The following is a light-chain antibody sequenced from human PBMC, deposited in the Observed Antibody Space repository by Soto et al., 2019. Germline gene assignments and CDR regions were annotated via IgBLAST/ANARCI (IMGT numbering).Light chain of an antibody. V-gene: IGKV3-15*01. CDR2: GAS. CDR3: QQYNNWPPIT. CDR1: QSINNK. Sequence: EIVMTQSPATLSVSPGERVTLSCRASQSINNKVAWYQQKPGQAPRLLISGASTRATGISARFSGSGSGTEFTLTISSLQSEDFAVYYCQQYNNWPPITFGQGTRLEIK. J-gene: IGKJ5*01.